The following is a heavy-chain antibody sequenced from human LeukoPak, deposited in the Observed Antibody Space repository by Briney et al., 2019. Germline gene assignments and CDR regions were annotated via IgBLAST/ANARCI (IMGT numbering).Heavy chain of an antibody. D-gene: IGHD6-19*01. CDR1: GFTFSSYW. CDR2: IKQDGSEK. J-gene: IGHJ4*02. Sequence: GGSLRLSCAASGFTFSSYWMSWVRQAPGKGLEWVANIKQDGSEKYYVDSVKGRFTISRDNAKNSLYLQMNSLRAEDTAVYYCARDSEQWLDPFDYWGQGTLVTVSS. CDR3: ARDSEQWLDPFDY. V-gene: IGHV3-7*01.